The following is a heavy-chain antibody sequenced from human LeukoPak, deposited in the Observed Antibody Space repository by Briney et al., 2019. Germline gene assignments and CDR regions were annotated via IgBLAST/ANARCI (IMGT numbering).Heavy chain of an antibody. CDR3: ARDAEVGYFDSSNFYDY. Sequence: PGGSLRLSCAASGFAFSSYTMNWVRQAPGKGLEWVSFISTSSSYIYYADSVKGRFTISRDNAKNSLYLQMNSLRAEDTAVYHCARDAEVGYFDSSNFYDYWGQGTLVTVSS. J-gene: IGHJ4*02. CDR1: GFAFSSYT. V-gene: IGHV3-21*01. CDR2: ISTSSSYI. D-gene: IGHD3-22*01.